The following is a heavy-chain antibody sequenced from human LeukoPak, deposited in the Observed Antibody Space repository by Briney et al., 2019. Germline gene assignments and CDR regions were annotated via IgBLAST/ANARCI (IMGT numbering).Heavy chain of an antibody. J-gene: IGHJ4*02. V-gene: IGHV4-4*02. CDR1: GFTFSNAW. CDR2: IYHSGST. D-gene: IGHD3-16*01. CDR3: ARSFSDYVWGSPLDY. Sequence: PGGSLRLSCAASGFTFSNAWMSWVRQPPGKGLEWIGEIYHSGSTNYNPSLKSRVTISVDKSKNQFSLKLSSVTAADTAVYYCARSFSDYVWGSPLDYWGQGTLVTVSS.